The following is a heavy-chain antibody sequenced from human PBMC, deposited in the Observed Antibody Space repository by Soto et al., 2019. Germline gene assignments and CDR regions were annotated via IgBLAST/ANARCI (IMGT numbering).Heavy chain of an antibody. Sequence: WGSLRLSCAASGFTFSIYSMNWVRQAQGKGLEWVSYISSSSSTIYYADSVKGRFTISRDNAKNSLYPQMNSLRDEDTAVYYCARDSVDDYGDYGWFDPWGQGTLVTVSS. J-gene: IGHJ5*02. V-gene: IGHV3-48*02. CDR3: ARDSVDDYGDYGWFDP. CDR2: ISSSSSTI. D-gene: IGHD4-17*01. CDR1: GFTFSIYS.